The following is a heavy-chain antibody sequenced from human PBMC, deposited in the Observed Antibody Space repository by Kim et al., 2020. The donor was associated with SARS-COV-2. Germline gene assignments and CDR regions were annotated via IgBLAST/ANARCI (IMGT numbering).Heavy chain of an antibody. V-gene: IGHV3-21*04. D-gene: IGHD3-10*01. CDR3: ARERYRVRGREDFDS. CDR2: ISTGSSYT. Sequence: GGSLRLSCAASGFLFSSYSIDWVRQTPGKGLEWVSSISTGSSYTYYVDSVKGRFTISRDTAKNSVYLQMDSLRAEDTAVYYCARERYRVRGREDFDSWG. CDR1: GFLFSSYS. J-gene: IGHJ3*02.